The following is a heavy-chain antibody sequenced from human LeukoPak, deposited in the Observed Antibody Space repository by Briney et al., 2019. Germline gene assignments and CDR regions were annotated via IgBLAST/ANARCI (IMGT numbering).Heavy chain of an antibody. CDR3: ARSGDGYTYYYYGMDV. J-gene: IGHJ6*02. V-gene: IGHV3-66*01. D-gene: IGHD5-12*01. CDR2: IYSGGST. Sequence: GGSLRLSCAASGFTVSSNYMSWVRQAPGKGLEWVSVIYSGGSTYYADSVKGRFTISRDNSKNTLYLQMNSLRAEDTAVYYCARSGDGYTYYYYGMDVWGQGTTVTVSS. CDR1: GFTVSSNY.